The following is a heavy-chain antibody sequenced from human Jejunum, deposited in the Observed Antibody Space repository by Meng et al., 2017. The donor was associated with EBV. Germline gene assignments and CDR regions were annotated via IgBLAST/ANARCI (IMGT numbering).Heavy chain of an antibody. D-gene: IGHD3-16*01. V-gene: IGHV4-4*02. CDR2: IHHSGST. CDR3: ASARGLEDY. J-gene: IGHJ4*02. Sequence: QVQLQEAGPGLVKPSTTLSLTLAVAGGSISTDNWWSWVRQPPGKGLDNIGEIHHSGSTKYTPSLTSRVPISVATSNTHFSLQLSSVTSADSSFYFFASARGLEDYWGQGTLVTVSS. CDR1: GGSISTDNW.